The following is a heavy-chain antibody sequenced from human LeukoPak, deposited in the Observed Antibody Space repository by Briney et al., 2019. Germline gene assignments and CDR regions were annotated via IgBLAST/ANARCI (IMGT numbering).Heavy chain of an antibody. CDR2: IYYSGST. CDR1: GGSISSYY. CDR3: ATSYGDYGLY. V-gene: IGHV4-59*08. J-gene: IGHJ4*02. Sequence: SETLSLTCTVSGGSISSYYWSWIRQPPGKGLEWIGYIYYSGSTNYNPSLKSRATISVDTSKNQFSLKLSSVTAADTAVYYCATSYGDYGLYWGQGTLVTVSS. D-gene: IGHD4-17*01.